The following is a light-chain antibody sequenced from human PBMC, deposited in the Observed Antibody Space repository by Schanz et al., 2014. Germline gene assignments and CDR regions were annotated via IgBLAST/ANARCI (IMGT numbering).Light chain of an antibody. CDR3: CSYAGNYTVV. V-gene: IGLV2-11*01. J-gene: IGLJ2*01. CDR2: DVS. Sequence: QSALTQPASVSGSPGQSITISCTGTSSDVGGYNYVSWYQQHPGKAPKLIIYDVSRRPSGVPDRFSGSKSGNTASLTISGLQAEDEADYYCCSYAGNYTVVFGGGTKLTVL. CDR1: SSDVGGYNY.